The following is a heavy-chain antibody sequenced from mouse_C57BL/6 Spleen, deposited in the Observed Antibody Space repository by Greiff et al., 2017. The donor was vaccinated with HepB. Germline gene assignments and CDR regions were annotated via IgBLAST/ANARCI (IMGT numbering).Heavy chain of an antibody. J-gene: IGHJ4*01. CDR2: IYPGSGST. Sequence: VQLQQPGAELVKPGASVKMSCKASGYTFTSYWITWVKQRPGQGLEWIGDIYPGSGSTNYNEKFKSKATLTVDTSSSTAYMQLSSLTSEDSAVYYCARRNDYDEGMDYWGQGTSVTVSS. V-gene: IGHV1-55*01. CDR1: GYTFTSYW. D-gene: IGHD2-4*01. CDR3: ARRNDYDEGMDY.